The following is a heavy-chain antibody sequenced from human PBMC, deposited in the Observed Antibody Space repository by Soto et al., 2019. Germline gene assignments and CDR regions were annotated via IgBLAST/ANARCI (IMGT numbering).Heavy chain of an antibody. J-gene: IGHJ4*02. CDR3: ARVGSYSDGSSYPY. CDR1: GYTFTGHD. Sequence: QVQLVQSGAELKKPGASVTVSCKASGYTFTGHDLHWVRQAPGQGLEWMGWIKASGGATKYARKFQGRVTMTRDTSTTTAYLELNSLRSDDTAVYFCARVGSYSDGSSYPYWGQGTLVTVSA. V-gene: IGHV1-2*02. CDR2: IKASGGAT. D-gene: IGHD6-6*01.